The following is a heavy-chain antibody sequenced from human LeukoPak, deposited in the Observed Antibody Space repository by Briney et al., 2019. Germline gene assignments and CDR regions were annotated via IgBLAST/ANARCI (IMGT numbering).Heavy chain of an antibody. J-gene: IGHJ4*02. D-gene: IGHD3-22*01. CDR2: VYPGDSDT. Sequence: GESLKISCRGSGYTFTMYWIGWVRQMPGKGLEWMGIVYPGDSDTRYSPSFQGQVTISADKSISTAYLQWSSLKASDTAMYYCARRRSYHESSGYYFDYWGQGTLVTVSS. V-gene: IGHV5-51*01. CDR1: GYTFTMYW. CDR3: ARRRSYHESSGYYFDY.